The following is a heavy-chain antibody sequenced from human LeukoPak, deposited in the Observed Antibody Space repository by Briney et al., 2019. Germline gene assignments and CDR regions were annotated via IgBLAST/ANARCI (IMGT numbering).Heavy chain of an antibody. CDR1: GGSISSSSYY. V-gene: IGHV4-39*01. CDR3: ARLYSSSWYFDY. D-gene: IGHD6-13*01. J-gene: IGHJ4*02. Sequence: SETLSLTCTVSGGSISSSSYYWGWIRQPPGKGLERIGSIYYSGSTYYNPSLKSRVTISVDTSKNQFSLKLSSVTAADTAVYYCARLYSSSWYFDYWGQGTLVTVSS. CDR2: IYYSGST.